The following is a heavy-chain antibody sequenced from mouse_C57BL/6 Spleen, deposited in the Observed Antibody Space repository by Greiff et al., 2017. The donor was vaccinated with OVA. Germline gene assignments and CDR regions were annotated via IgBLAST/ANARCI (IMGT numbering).Heavy chain of an antibody. V-gene: IGHV1-69*01. J-gene: IGHJ2*01. Sequence: VQLQQPGAELVMPGASVKLSCKASGYTFTSYWMHWVKQRPGQGLEWIGEIDPSDSYTNYNQTFKGKSTLTVDKASSTAYMQLSSLTSEDSAVYYCARGEGYYFDYWGQGTTLTVSS. CDR2: IDPSDSYT. CDR1: GYTFTSYW. CDR3: ARGEGYYFDY.